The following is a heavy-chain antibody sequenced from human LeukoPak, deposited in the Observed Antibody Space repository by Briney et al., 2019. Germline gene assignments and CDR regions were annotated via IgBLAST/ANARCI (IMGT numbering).Heavy chain of an antibody. D-gene: IGHD6-13*01. CDR2: ISNDGSNN. V-gene: IGHV3-30-3*01. J-gene: IGHJ4*02. CDR3: ARDPGVAAAGKLDY. Sequence: GKSLRLSCAASRFTFSNYAMHWDRQAPGKGLEWVAVISNDGSNNYYADSVKGRFTISRDNSKSTLYLQMNSLRAEDTAVYYCARDPGVAAAGKLDYWGQGTLVTVSS. CDR1: RFTFSNYA.